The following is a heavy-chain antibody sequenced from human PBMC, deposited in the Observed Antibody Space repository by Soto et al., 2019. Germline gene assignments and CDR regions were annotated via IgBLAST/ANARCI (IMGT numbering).Heavy chain of an antibody. CDR3: ARSLDVFLWLGELLSLGFDS. J-gene: IGHJ4*02. V-gene: IGHV3-23*01. CDR2: ISATGGST. D-gene: IGHD3-10*01. Sequence: EVQLMESGGVLVQPGGSLRLSCAASGFTFDNYAMNWVRQAPGKGLEWVSGISATGGSTYYAASVRGRFGISRDNSKNTLDLQMNSLRAEDTAVYYCARSLDVFLWLGELLSLGFDSWGQGTLVTASS. CDR1: GFTFDNYA.